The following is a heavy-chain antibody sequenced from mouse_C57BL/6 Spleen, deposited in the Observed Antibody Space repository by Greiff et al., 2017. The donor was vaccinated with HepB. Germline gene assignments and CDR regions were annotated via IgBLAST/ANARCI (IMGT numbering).Heavy chain of an antibody. Sequence: QVQLKESGPELVKPGASVKISCKASGYAFSSSWMNWVKQRPGKGLEWIGRIYPGDGDTNYNGKFKGKATLTAAKSSSTAYMQLSSLTSEDSAVYFCASWDFDYWGQGTTLTVSS. CDR1: GYAFSSSW. V-gene: IGHV1-82*01. CDR3: ASWDFDY. CDR2: IYPGDGDT. J-gene: IGHJ2*01. D-gene: IGHD4-1*01.